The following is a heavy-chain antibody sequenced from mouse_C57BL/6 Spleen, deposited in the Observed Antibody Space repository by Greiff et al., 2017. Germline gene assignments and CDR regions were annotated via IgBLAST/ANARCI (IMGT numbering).Heavy chain of an antibody. J-gene: IGHJ4*01. Sequence: QVQLKESGAELVRPGASVTLSCKASGYTFTDYEMHWVKQTPVHGLEWIGAIDPETGGTAYNQKFKGKAILTADKSSSTAYMELRSLTSEDSAVYYCTRWDCDEAYAMDYWGQGTSVTVSS. CDR1: GYTFTDYE. CDR3: TRWDCDEAYAMDY. CDR2: IDPETGGT. V-gene: IGHV1-15*01. D-gene: IGHD4-1*01.